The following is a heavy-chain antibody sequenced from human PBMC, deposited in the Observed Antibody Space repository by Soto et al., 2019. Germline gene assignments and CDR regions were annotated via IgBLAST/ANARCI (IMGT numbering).Heavy chain of an antibody. V-gene: IGHV4-59*08. Sequence: SETLSLTCTVSGGSISSYYWNWIRQSPGKGLEWIGYIYYSGSTNYNPSLKSRVTISVDTSKNQFSLKLSSVTAADTAVYYCAKHPYVWGPYYTTVWFAPGGQGPRVTVSS. CDR2: IYYSGST. D-gene: IGHD3-10*01. CDR3: AKHPYVWGPYYTTVWFAP. J-gene: IGHJ5*02. CDR1: GGSISSYY.